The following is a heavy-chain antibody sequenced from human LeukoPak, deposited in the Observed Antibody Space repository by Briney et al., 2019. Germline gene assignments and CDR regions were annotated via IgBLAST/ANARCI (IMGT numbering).Heavy chain of an antibody. CDR1: GFTFSSYW. CDR2: INSDGSST. J-gene: IGHJ6*03. Sequence: SGGSLRLSCAASGFTFSSYWMHWVRQAPGKGLVWVSRINSDGSSTSYADSVKGRFTISRDNAKNSLYLQMNSLRADDTAVYYCARGGSGSSPLKRGYYYYYYMDVWGKGTTVTISS. V-gene: IGHV3-74*01. D-gene: IGHD3-10*01. CDR3: ARGGSGSSPLKRGYYYYYYMDV.